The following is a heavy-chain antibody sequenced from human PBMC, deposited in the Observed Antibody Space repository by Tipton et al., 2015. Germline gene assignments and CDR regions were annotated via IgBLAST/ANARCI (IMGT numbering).Heavy chain of an antibody. V-gene: IGHV4-4*02. CDR3: ARARGRHGGLFDS. Sequence: TLSLTCSVFGGSITTINWCTWVRQPPGKGLEWIGEVYHTGTTNYTPSLKSRLTISVDMSKNQFSLELTSVTAADTAVYYCARARGRHGGLFDSWGQGILVTVSP. CDR1: GGSITTINW. CDR2: VYHTGTT. D-gene: IGHD4-23*01. J-gene: IGHJ4*02.